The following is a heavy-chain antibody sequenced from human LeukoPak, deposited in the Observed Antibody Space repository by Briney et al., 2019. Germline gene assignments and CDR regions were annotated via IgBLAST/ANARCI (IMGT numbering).Heavy chain of an antibody. CDR2: IYYSGST. V-gene: IGHV4-59*01. CDR1: GGSISSYY. CDR3: ARAPQYCTGSSCFLGYFDY. D-gene: IGHD2-15*01. J-gene: IGHJ4*02. Sequence: SETLSLTCTVPGGSISSYYWSWIRQSPEKGLEWLGYIYYSGSTYYNPPLKSRVTISVDPSKNRFSLRLSSVTAADTAVYYCARAPQYCTGSSCFLGYFDYWGQGTLVTVSS.